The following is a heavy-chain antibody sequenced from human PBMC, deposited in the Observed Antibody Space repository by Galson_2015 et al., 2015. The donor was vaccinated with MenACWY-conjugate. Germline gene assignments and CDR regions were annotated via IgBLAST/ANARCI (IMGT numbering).Heavy chain of an antibody. CDR3: AREQRDYYDSSGSPRGLDY. Sequence: SVKVSCKASGYTFTSYAMHWVRQAPGQRLEWMGWINAGNGNTKYSQKFQGRVTITRDTSASTAYMELSSLRSEDTAVYYCAREQRDYYDSSGSPRGLDYWGQGTLVTVSS. CDR1: GYTFTSYA. J-gene: IGHJ4*02. V-gene: IGHV1-3*01. CDR2: INAGNGNT. D-gene: IGHD3-22*01.